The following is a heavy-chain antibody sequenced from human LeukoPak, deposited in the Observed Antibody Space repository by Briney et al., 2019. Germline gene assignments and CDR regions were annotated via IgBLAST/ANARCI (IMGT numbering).Heavy chain of an antibody. CDR1: GGSISSYY. J-gene: IGHJ6*03. CDR2: IYTSGST. CDR3: ARDQRTSRPGSYPHYYYYYMDV. Sequence: SETLSLTCTVSGGSISSYYWSWIRQPAGKGLEWIGRIYTSGSTNYNPSLKSRVTISVDTSKNQFSLKLSSVTAADTAVYYCARDQRTSRPGSYPHYYYYYMDVWGKGTTVTVSS. D-gene: IGHD1-26*01. V-gene: IGHV4-4*07.